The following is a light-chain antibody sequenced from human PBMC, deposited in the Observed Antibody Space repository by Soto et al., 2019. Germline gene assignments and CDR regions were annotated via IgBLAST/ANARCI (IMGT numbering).Light chain of an antibody. Sequence: DIPMTQSPSPLSASVGDRVTITCRASQRISSWLAWYQRKPGKAPKLLIYKASNLESGVPSRFSGSGSGTEFTLTISSLQADDFATYYCQQFNSYSWTFGQGTKVEIK. CDR1: QRISSW. CDR2: KAS. V-gene: IGKV1-5*03. J-gene: IGKJ1*01. CDR3: QQFNSYSWT.